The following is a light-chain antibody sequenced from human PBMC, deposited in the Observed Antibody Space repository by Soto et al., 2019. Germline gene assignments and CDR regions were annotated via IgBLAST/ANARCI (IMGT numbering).Light chain of an antibody. V-gene: IGLV1-40*01. CDR1: IGAGYD. CDR2: TNN. CDR3: QSYDSSLNSFV. Sequence: QSVLTQPPSVSGAPGQRVSISCTGSIGAGYDVHWYKQLPGTAPKLLIYTNNNRPSGVPDRISGSKSGTSASLAITGLQAEDEADYYCQSYDSSLNSFVFGTGTKVTVL. J-gene: IGLJ1*01.